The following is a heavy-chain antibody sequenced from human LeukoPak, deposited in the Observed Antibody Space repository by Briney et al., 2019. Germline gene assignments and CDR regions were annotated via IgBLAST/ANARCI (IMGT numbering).Heavy chain of an antibody. J-gene: IGHJ6*03. CDR2: IWYDGSNK. D-gene: IGHD6-13*01. V-gene: IGHV3-33*01. Sequence: SGGSLRLSCAASGFTFSSYGMHWVRQAPGKGLDWVAVIWYDGSNKYYADSVKGRFTISRDNSKNTLYLQMNSVRAEDTAVYYCASLGYSSSWFAPRAVGYYYYYMAVWGKGTTVTVSS. CDR3: ASLGYSSSWFAPRAVGYYYYYMAV. CDR1: GFTFSSYG.